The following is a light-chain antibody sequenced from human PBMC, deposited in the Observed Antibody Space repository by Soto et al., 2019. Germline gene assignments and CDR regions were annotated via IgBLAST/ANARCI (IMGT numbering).Light chain of an antibody. V-gene: IGKV3-11*01. Sequence: EIVLTQSPATLSLSPGERATLSFRASQTISSYLLWYQQKPGQAPRLLIYDASNRATGIPARFSGSGSETDFTLTISSLEPEDFAVYYCQHRMNWPLTFGQGTKVDIK. CDR2: DAS. CDR1: QTISSY. J-gene: IGKJ1*01. CDR3: QHRMNWPLT.